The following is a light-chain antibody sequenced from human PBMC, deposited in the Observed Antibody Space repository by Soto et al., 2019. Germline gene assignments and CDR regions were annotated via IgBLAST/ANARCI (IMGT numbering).Light chain of an antibody. CDR2: AAS. CDR3: QKYNSARTWT. Sequence: DIQMTQSPSSLSASVGDRVTITCRASQGISNYLAWYQQKPGKVPKLLIYAASTLQSGVPSRFSGSGSGTDFTLTIGSLQPEDVATYDYQKYNSARTWTCGQGREVEIK. V-gene: IGKV1-27*01. CDR1: QGISNY. J-gene: IGKJ1*01.